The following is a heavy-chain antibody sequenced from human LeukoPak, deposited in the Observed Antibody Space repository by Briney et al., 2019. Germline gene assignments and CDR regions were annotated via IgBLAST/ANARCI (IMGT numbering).Heavy chain of an antibody. CDR3: ARYSGYDEPFEY. CDR2: IYYSGST. V-gene: IGHV4-59*01. D-gene: IGHD5-12*01. J-gene: IGHJ4*02. CDR1: GGSISSYY. Sequence: PSETLSLTCTVSGGSISSYYWSWIRQPPGKGLEWIGFIYYSGSTYYNPSLQSRLSISVDTSKNQFSLKLSSVTAADTAVYYWARYSGYDEPFEYWGQGTLVTVSS.